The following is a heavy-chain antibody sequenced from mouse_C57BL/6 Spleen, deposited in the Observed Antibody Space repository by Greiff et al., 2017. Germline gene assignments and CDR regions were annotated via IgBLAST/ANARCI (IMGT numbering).Heavy chain of an antibody. J-gene: IGHJ1*03. Sequence: EVQLQQSGPELVKPGASVTMSCKASGYTFTDYNMHWVKQSHGKSLEWIGYINPNNGGTSYNQKFKGKATLTVNKSSSTAYMELRSLTSADSAVYYCAREGIYYYGSSYWYFDVWGTGTTVTVSS. CDR1: GYTFTDYN. D-gene: IGHD1-1*01. V-gene: IGHV1-22*01. CDR2: INPNNGGT. CDR3: AREGIYYYGSSYWYFDV.